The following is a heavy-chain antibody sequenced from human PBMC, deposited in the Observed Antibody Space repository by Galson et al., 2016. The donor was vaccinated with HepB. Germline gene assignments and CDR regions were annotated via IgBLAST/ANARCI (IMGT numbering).Heavy chain of an antibody. V-gene: IGHV3-15*01. CDR2: VKSYTDGGTT. Sequence: SLRLSCAASGFTFSRAWMNWVRQAPGKGLEWVGRVKSYTDGGTTDYAAPMKGRFSLSRDESNNRVYLQMNSLKTEDTAVYYCTTSSTRGYTYGPSAYWGRGTLVAVSS. CDR3: TTSSTRGYTYGPSAY. D-gene: IGHD5-18*01. CDR1: GFTFSRAW. J-gene: IGHJ4*02.